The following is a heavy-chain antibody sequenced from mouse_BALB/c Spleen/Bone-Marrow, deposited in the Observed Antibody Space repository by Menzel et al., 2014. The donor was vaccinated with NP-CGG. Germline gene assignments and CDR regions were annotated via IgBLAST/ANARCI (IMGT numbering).Heavy chain of an antibody. CDR1: GFTFSSFR. CDR3: TRGGNWEDFDY. Sequence: EVMLVESGGGLVQPGGSRKLSCAASGFTFSSFRMHWVRQAPEKGLEWVAYISSGSSPIFYADTVKGRFTISRDNPKNTLFLQMTSLRSEDTAMYYCTRGGNWEDFDYWGQGTTLTVSS. J-gene: IGHJ2*01. V-gene: IGHV5-17*02. CDR2: ISSGSSPI. D-gene: IGHD4-1*01.